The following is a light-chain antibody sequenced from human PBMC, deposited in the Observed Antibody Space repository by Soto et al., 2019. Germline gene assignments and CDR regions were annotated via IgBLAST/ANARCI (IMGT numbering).Light chain of an antibody. J-gene: IGKJ2*01. CDR1: QSVSSTY. V-gene: IGKV3-20*01. Sequence: EIVLTQSPGTLSLSPGERATLSCRASQSVSSTYLAWYQQKPGQAPRLLIYGASSRATGIPDRFSGSGSGTDFTLTISGLEPEDFAVYYCQRYDVSPFPFGQGTKLEIK. CDR3: QRYDVSPFP. CDR2: GAS.